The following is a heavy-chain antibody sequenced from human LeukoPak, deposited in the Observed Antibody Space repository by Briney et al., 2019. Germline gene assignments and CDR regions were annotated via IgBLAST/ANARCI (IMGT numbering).Heavy chain of an antibody. D-gene: IGHD3-16*01. CDR3: ARELIGLSFDP. CDR1: GGTFSSYA. J-gene: IGHJ5*02. CDR2: IIPILGIA. V-gene: IGHV1-69*04. Sequence: SVKVSCKASGGTFSSYAISWVRQAPGQGLEWMGRIIPILGIANYAQKFQGRVTMTRDTSTSTVYMELSSLRSEDTAVYYCARELIGLSFDPWGQGTLVTVSS.